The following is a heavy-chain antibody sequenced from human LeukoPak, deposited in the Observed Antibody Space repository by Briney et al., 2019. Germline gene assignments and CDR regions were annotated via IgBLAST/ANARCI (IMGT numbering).Heavy chain of an antibody. CDR1: GGSISTYY. J-gene: IGHJ5*02. D-gene: IGHD3-22*01. Sequence: SETLSLTCTVSGGSISTYYWSWIRRPPGKGLEWIGYIYTSGSTNYNPSLKSRVTISVDTSKNQFSLRLSSVTAADTAVYYCARPYYYDSRIDPWGQGILVTVSS. CDR3: ARPYYYDSRIDP. V-gene: IGHV4-4*09. CDR2: IYTSGST.